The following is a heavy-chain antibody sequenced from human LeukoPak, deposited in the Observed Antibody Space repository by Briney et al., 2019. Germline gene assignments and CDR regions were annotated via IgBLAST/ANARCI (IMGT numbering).Heavy chain of an antibody. D-gene: IGHD2-8*01. CDR1: GFTFSSYS. V-gene: IGHV3-48*04. CDR3: ARFRYCTNGVCYRVFDY. CDR2: ISSSSSTI. Sequence: GGSLRLSCAASGFTFSSYSMNWVRQAPGKGLEWVSYISSSSSTIYYVDSVKGRFTISRDNAKNSLYLQMNSLRAEDTAVYYCARFRYCTNGVCYRVFDYWGQGTLVTVSS. J-gene: IGHJ4*02.